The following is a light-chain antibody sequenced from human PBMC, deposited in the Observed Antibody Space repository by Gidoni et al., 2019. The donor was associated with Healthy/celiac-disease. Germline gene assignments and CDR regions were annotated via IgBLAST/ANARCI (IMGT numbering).Light chain of an antibody. V-gene: IGKV3-15*01. CDR2: GAS. J-gene: IGKJ2*03. CDR3: QQYSNWPRYS. CDR1: QSVSSN. Sequence: EIVMTQSPATLSVSPGERATLSCGASQSVSSNFAWYQQKPGQAPRLLIYGASTRATGIPARFSGSRSGTEFTLPISSLQSEDFAVYYCQQYSNWPRYSFGQGTKLEIK.